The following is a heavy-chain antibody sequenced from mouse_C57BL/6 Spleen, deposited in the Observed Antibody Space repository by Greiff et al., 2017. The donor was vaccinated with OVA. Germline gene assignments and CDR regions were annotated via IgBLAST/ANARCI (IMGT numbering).Heavy chain of an antibody. J-gene: IGHJ3*01. V-gene: IGHV1-64*01. D-gene: IGHD1-1*01. CDR3: ARPYGSPSWFAY. Sequence: QVQLQQPGAELVKPGASVKLSCKASGYTFTSYWMHWVKQRPGQGLEWIGRIHPNSGSTNYHEKFKSKATLTVDKSSSTAYMQLSSLTSEDSAVYYCARPYGSPSWFAYWGQGTLVTVSA. CDR2: IHPNSGST. CDR1: GYTFTSYW.